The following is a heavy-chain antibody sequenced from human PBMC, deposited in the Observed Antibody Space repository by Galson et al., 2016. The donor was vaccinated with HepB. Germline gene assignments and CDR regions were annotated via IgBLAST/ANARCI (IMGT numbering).Heavy chain of an antibody. CDR2: ISGGGSYT. V-gene: IGHV3-21*01. Sequence: SLRLSCAASGFTFTRYTMTWVRQSPGKGLEWVSSISGGGSYTYYADSVKGRFTISRDNSKNSLYLQMNSLRAEDTAIYFCARTPGYSGTWYEAFDIWGPGTIVTVSS. CDR1: GFTFTRYT. CDR3: ARTPGYSGTWYEAFDI. D-gene: IGHD6-13*01. J-gene: IGHJ3*02.